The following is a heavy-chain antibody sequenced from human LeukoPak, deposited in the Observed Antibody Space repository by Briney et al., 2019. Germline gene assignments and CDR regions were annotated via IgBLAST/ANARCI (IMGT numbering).Heavy chain of an antibody. Sequence: GGSLRLSCAASGFTFSSYWMSWVRQAPGKGLEWVANIKQDGSEKYYVDPVKGRFTISRDNAKNSLYLQMNSLRAEDTAVYYCAELDCSSTSCHDYWGQGTLVTVSS. CDR2: IKQDGSEK. J-gene: IGHJ4*02. V-gene: IGHV3-7*01. D-gene: IGHD2-2*01. CDR3: AELDCSSTSCHDY. CDR1: GFTFSSYW.